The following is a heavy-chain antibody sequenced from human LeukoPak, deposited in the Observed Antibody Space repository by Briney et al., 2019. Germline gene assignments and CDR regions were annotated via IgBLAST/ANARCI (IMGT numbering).Heavy chain of an antibody. CDR2: IIPIFGTA. CDR3: ARGSGSYYNENY. V-gene: IGHV1-69*13. Sequence: SMKVSCKASGYTFTGYYMHWVRQAPGQGLEWMGGIIPIFGTANYAQKFQGRVTITADESTSTAYMELSSLRSEDTAVYYCARGSGSYYNENYWGQGTLVTVSS. D-gene: IGHD3-10*01. J-gene: IGHJ4*02. CDR1: GYTFTGYY.